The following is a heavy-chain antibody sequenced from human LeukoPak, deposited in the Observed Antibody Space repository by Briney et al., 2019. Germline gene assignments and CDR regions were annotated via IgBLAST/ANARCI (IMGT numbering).Heavy chain of an antibody. Sequence: GGSLRLSCAASGFTFSSHAMSWVRQAPGKGLEWVSAFTGSGGNTYYADSVKGRFTISRDNSESTLYLQMNTLRAEDTALYYCAKRGYYYESSGYYYFDYWGQGSLVTVS. D-gene: IGHD3-22*01. CDR3: AKRGYYYESSGYYYFDY. CDR2: FTGSGGNT. J-gene: IGHJ4*02. V-gene: IGHV3-23*01. CDR1: GFTFSSHA.